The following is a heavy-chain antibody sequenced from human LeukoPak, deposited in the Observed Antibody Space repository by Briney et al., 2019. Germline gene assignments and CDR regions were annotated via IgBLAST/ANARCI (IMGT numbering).Heavy chain of an antibody. D-gene: IGHD5-18*01. CDR2: ISSSTSTI. CDR3: ARDRGYSYGIFDY. Sequence: GGSLRLSCAASGFTFSSYSTNWVRQAARKRLEWVSYISSSTSTIYYAGSVKGRFTISRDNAKTSLYLQMNSLRAEDTAVYYCARDRGYSYGIFDYWGQGTLVTVSS. CDR1: GFTFSSYS. V-gene: IGHV3-48*01. J-gene: IGHJ4*02.